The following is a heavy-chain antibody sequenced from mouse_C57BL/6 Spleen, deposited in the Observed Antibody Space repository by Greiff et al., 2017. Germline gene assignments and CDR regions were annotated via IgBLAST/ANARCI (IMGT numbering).Heavy chain of an antibody. D-gene: IGHD1-1*02. CDR1: GYTFTDHT. V-gene: IGHV1-78*01. J-gene: IGHJ3*01. CDR2: IFPRDGST. CDR3: ARSYCCGIYAWFAY. Sequence: VQLQQSDAELVKPGASVKISCKVSGYTFTDHTIHWMKQRPEQGLEWIGYIFPRDGSTKYNEKFKGKATLTADTSSSTSYMQLNNLTSVDSAVYFCARSYCCGIYAWFAYWGQGTLVTVSA.